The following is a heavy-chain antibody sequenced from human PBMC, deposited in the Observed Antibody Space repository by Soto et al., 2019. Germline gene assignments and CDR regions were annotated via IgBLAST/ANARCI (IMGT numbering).Heavy chain of an antibody. Sequence: SETLSLTCTVSGGSISSYYWSWIRQPPGKGLEWIGYIYYSGSTNYNPSLKSRVTISVDTSKNQFSLKLSSVTAADTAVYYCARDGDTVNNHNYYYYGMDVWGQGTAVTVSS. CDR2: IYYSGST. CDR3: ARDGDTVNNHNYYYYGMDV. J-gene: IGHJ6*02. CDR1: GGSISSYY. D-gene: IGHD4-4*01. V-gene: IGHV4-59*01.